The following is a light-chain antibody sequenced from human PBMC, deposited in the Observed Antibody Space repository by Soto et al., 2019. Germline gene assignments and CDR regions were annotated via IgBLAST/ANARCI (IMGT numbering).Light chain of an antibody. Sequence: HSALTQPPSASGSPGQSVTISCTGTSGDVGGYYYVSWYQHHPGKVPKLIIYEVTKRPSGVPDRFSGSKSGNTASLTVSGLQAEDEADYYCMSYVGSNIFVFGTGTKLTVL. V-gene: IGLV2-8*01. CDR3: MSYVGSNIFV. J-gene: IGLJ1*01. CDR1: SGDVGGYYY. CDR2: EVT.